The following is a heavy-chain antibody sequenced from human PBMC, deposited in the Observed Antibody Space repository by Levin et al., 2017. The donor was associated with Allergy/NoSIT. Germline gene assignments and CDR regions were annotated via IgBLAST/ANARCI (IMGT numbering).Heavy chain of an antibody. CDR2: IFNSGTT. CDR1: GDSVTSSSYY. D-gene: IGHD2-21*02. Sequence: SETLSLTCTVSGDSVTSSSYYWTWIRQPPGEGLEWIGYIFNSGTTNYNPSLKGRVTISVDTSKNQFSLKLSSVTAADSAVYFCAREYAYCDGNCYSYFDYWGQGALVTVSS. CDR3: AREYAYCDGNCYSYFDY. V-gene: IGHV4-61*01. J-gene: IGHJ4*02.